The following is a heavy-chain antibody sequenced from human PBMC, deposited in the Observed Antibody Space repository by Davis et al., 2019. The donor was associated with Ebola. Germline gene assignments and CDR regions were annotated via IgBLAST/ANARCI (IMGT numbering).Heavy chain of an antibody. V-gene: IGHV4-38-2*02. CDR3: AREGGGRGY. J-gene: IGHJ4*02. CDR2: IYHSGST. Sequence: PSETLSLTCTVPGYSISSGYYWGWIRQPPGKGLEWIGSIYHSGSTYYNPSLKSRVTISVDTSKNQFSLKLSSVTAADTALYYCAREGGGRGYWGQGILVTVSS. CDR1: GYSISSGYY. D-gene: IGHD1-26*01.